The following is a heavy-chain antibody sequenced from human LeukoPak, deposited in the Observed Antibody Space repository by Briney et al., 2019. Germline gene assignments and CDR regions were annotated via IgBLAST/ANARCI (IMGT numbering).Heavy chain of an antibody. D-gene: IGHD2-2*01. Sequence: GGSLRLSCAASGFTFSRHWMHWVRQAPGKGLVWISRINSDGSGTNYADFVKGRFTISRDNAKNTVYLQINSLRDEDTAVYYCARICSSTDCLIPDWGQGTLVTVPS. V-gene: IGHV3-74*01. CDR2: INSDGSGT. J-gene: IGHJ4*02. CDR1: GFTFSRHW. CDR3: ARICSSTDCLIPD.